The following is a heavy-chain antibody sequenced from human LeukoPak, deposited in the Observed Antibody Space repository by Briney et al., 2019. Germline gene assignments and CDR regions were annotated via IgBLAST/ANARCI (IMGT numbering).Heavy chain of an antibody. CDR2: INHSGST. D-gene: IGHD3-10*01. V-gene: IGHV4-34*01. CDR1: GGSFSGYY. CDR3: ARGGYSGPVGSGSHYQRGYFDY. Sequence: SETLSLTCAVYGGSFSGYYWSWIRQPPGKGLEGIGEINHSGSTNYNPSLKSRVTISVDTSKNQFSLKLSSLTAADTAVYYCARGGYSGPVGSGSHYQRGYFDYWGQGTLVTVSS. J-gene: IGHJ4*02.